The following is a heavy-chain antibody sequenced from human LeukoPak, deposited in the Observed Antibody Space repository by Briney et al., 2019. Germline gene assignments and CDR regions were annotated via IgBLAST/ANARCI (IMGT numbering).Heavy chain of an antibody. V-gene: IGHV3-48*04. D-gene: IGHD2-15*01. CDR2: ITTSSTTK. J-gene: IGHJ4*02. Sequence: GGSLRLSCAASGFAFNTYSMNWVRQAPGKGLQWVSSITTSSTTKYYADSVKGRFTISRDNARNTLYLQMNSLRAEDTAVYYCARGGPIYCSGDSCYPGDYWGQGTLVTVSS. CDR3: ARGGPIYCSGDSCYPGDY. CDR1: GFAFNTYS.